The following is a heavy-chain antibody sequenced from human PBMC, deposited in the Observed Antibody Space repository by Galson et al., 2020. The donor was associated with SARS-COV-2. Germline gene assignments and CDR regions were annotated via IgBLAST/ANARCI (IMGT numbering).Heavy chain of an antibody. CDR3: ERDDSNSSSWLDY. CDR2: IYYSGST. CDR1: RCSINSSSYY. Sequence: SQTLSLTCTLSRCSINSSSYYWGWIRHPPGKGLEWIGSIYYSGSTYYNPSLKSRVTISVDTSKNQFSLKLSSMTAAHTAVYYCERDDSNSSSWLDYWGQGTLVTVSS. V-gene: IGHV4-39*07. J-gene: IGHJ4*02. D-gene: IGHD6-13*01.